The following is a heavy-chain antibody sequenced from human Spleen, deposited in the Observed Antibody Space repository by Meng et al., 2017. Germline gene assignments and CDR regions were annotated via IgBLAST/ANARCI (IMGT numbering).Heavy chain of an antibody. J-gene: IGHJ4*02. Sequence: QLQQWGAGWLEPSETLSLTCVVSGGPFSGYFWSWIRQPPGKGLEWIGEINHSGSTSYNPSLKSRVTISVDTSKNHFYLKLSSVTAADTAVYYCARSQGPYSGYDLNYWGQGSLVTVSS. V-gene: IGHV4-34*01. CDR3: ARSQGPYSGYDLNY. CDR1: GGPFSGYF. CDR2: INHSGST. D-gene: IGHD5-12*01.